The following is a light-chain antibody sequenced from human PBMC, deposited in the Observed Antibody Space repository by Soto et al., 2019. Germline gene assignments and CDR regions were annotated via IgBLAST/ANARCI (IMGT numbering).Light chain of an antibody. CDR2: DVI. CDR3: SSKTSSSTLVV. Sequence: QSALTQPASVSGSPGQSITISCTGTTSDVGGYNYVSWYQQHPGKATKLMIYDVINRPSGVSNRFSGSKSGNTASLTISGLQAEDEADYYCSSKTSSSTLVVFGGGTKLTVL. J-gene: IGLJ2*01. V-gene: IGLV2-14*03. CDR1: TSDVGGYNY.